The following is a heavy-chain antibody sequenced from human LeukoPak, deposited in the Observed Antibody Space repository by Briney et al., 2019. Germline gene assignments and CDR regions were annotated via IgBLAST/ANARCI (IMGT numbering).Heavy chain of an antibody. CDR1: GYTFTSYY. CDR2: ISAYNGNT. Sequence: ASVKVSCKASGYTFTSYYMHWVRQAPGQGLEWMGWISAYNGNTNYAQKLQGRVTMTTDTSTSTAYMELRSLRSDDTAVYYCARRQIRYFDWLSPYYMDVWGKGTTVTVSS. J-gene: IGHJ6*03. V-gene: IGHV1-18*04. D-gene: IGHD3-9*01. CDR3: ARRQIRYFDWLSPYYMDV.